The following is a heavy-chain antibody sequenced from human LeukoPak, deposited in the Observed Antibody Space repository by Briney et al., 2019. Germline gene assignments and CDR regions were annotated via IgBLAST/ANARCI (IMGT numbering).Heavy chain of an antibody. CDR3: ARLTGYHDYYYYMDV. CDR1: GYIFTSYG. V-gene: IGHV1-18*01. D-gene: IGHD3-9*01. J-gene: IGHJ6*03. CDR2: ISTYNGDT. Sequence: ASVKVSCKASGYIFTSYGITWVRQAPGQGLEWMGWISTYNGDTNYAQNLQGRVTMTTDTSTSTAYMELRSLRSDDTAVYYCARLTGYHDYYYYMDVWGKGTTVTISS.